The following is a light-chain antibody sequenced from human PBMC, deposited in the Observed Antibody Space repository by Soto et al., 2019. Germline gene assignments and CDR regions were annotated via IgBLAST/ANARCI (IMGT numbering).Light chain of an antibody. J-gene: IGLJ1*01. Sequence: SYELTQPPSVSVSPGQTASITCFGDKLGDKYASWYQQKPGQSPVLVIYEDTKRPSGIPERFSGSNSGNTATLTISGTQAMGEADYYCQAWDSSTGVFGTGTKVTVL. CDR2: EDT. CDR3: QAWDSSTGV. V-gene: IGLV3-1*01. CDR1: KLGDKY.